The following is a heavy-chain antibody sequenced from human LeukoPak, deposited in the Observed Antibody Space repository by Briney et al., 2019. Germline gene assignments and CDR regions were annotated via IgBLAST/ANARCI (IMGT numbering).Heavy chain of an antibody. CDR3: ALGADTMTRVEFDY. V-gene: IGHV3-23*01. D-gene: IGHD4-17*01. Sequence: PGGSLRLSCAASGFTFSSYAMSWVRQAPGKGLEWVSGLSRRGISIYYADSVKGRFTISRDNSKNTLYLQMKSLGAEDTAIYYCALGADTMTRVEFDYWGQGTLVTVSS. CDR2: LSRRGISI. CDR1: GFTFSSYA. J-gene: IGHJ4*02.